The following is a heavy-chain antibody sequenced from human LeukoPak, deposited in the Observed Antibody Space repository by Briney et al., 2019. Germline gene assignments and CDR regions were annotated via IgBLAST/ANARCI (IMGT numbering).Heavy chain of an antibody. D-gene: IGHD4-17*01. CDR1: GFTVSSSF. V-gene: IGHV3-53*01. Sequence: PGGSLRLSCAASGFTVSSSFMYWVRQAPGKGLEWVSVIQSGGGTNYADSVKGRFTISRDNSKNTVYLEMSSLRVEDTAVYFCAREENGGDYDDGFDIWGQGTMVTVSS. J-gene: IGHJ3*02. CDR3: AREENGGDYDDGFDI. CDR2: IQSGGGT.